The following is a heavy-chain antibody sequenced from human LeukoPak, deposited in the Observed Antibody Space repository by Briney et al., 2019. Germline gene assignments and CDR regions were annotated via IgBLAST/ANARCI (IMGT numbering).Heavy chain of an antibody. V-gene: IGHV1-3*01. D-gene: IGHD3-22*01. CDR3: ARDSSGYYIEYFDY. CDR2: INAGSGNT. CDR1: GYTFTSYA. Sequence: ASVKVSCKASGYTFTSYAMHWVRQAPGQRLEWMGWINAGSGNTKYSQKFQGRVTITRDTSASTAYMELSSLRSEDTAVYYCARDSSGYYIEYFDYWGQGTLVTVSS. J-gene: IGHJ4*02.